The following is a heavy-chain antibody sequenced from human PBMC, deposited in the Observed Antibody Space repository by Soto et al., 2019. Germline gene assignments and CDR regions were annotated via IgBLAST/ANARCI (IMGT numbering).Heavy chain of an antibody. Sequence: ASVKVSCKASGYTFTGYYMHWVRQAPGQGLEWMGWINPNSGGTNYAQKFQGWVTMTRDTSISTAYMELSRLRSDDTAVYYCARGADLLLWFGAKGDWFDPWGQGTLVTVSS. CDR2: INPNSGGT. D-gene: IGHD3-10*01. CDR3: ARGADLLLWFGAKGDWFDP. CDR1: GYTFTGYY. J-gene: IGHJ5*02. V-gene: IGHV1-2*04.